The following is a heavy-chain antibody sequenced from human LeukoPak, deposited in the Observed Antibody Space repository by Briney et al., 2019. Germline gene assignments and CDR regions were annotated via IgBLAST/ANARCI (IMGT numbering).Heavy chain of an antibody. D-gene: IGHD3-10*01. V-gene: IGHV4-39*01. CDR2: IYYSGST. CDR3: ARTYTLDYGSGSSIDY. J-gene: IGHJ4*02. CDR1: GGSISSSSYY. Sequence: SETLFLTRTVSGGSISSSSYYWGWIRQPPGKGLEWIGSIYYSGSTYYNPSLKSRVTISVDTSKNQFSLKLSSVTAADTAVYYCARTYTLDYGSGSSIDYWGQGTLVTVSS.